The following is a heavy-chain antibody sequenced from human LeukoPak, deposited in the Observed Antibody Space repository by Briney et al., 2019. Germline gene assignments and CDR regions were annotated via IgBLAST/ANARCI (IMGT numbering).Heavy chain of an antibody. D-gene: IGHD5-24*01. CDR2: ISRSGSTI. CDR3: ARDGGAGYILVTPYYFDY. Sequence: AGGSLRLSCAASGFTFRDHEMNWVRQAPGKGLEWVSYISRSGSTINYADSVKGRFTISRDNAKNSRYLQMNNLSAEDTAVYYCARDGGAGYILVTPYYFDYWGQGTLVTVSS. J-gene: IGHJ4*02. CDR1: GFTFRDHE. V-gene: IGHV3-48*03.